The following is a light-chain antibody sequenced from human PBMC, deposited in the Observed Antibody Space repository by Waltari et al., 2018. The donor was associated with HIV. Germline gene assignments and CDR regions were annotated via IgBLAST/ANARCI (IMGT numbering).Light chain of an antibody. V-gene: IGKV3-15*01. CDR1: QSVRSN. Sequence: EIVMTQSPATLSVSTGDRATISCRASQSVRSNLAWYQQKPGQAPRLLIFSASTRAAGTPARFSGGGSGTEFTLTITSLQSADFAVYYCQQYDDWPPLTFGGGTKVEI. CDR3: QQYDDWPPLT. CDR2: SAS. J-gene: IGKJ4*01.